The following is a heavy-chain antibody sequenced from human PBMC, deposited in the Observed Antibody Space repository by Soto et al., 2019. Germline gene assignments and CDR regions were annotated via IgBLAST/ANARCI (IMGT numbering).Heavy chain of an antibody. CDR1: GFTFSSYA. D-gene: IGHD3-3*01. Sequence: GGSLRLSCAASGFTFSSYAMSWVRQAPGKGLEWVSAISGSGGSTYYADSVKGRFTISRDNSKNTLYLQMNSLRAEDTAVYYCAKDSPRGYDFWSGYLPRYWGQGTLVTV. V-gene: IGHV3-23*01. J-gene: IGHJ4*02. CDR3: AKDSPRGYDFWSGYLPRY. CDR2: ISGSGGST.